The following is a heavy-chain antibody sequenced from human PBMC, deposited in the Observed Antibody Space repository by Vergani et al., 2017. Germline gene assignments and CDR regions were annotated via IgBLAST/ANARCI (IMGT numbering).Heavy chain of an antibody. Sequence: QVQLQESGPGLVKPSGTLSLTCAVSGGSISSINWWSWVRQPPGKGLEWIGEIYHSGSTNYNPSLKSRVTISVDKSKNQFSLKLSSVTAADTAVYYCARSRLRLGELSLSHFDYWGQGTLVTVSS. D-gene: IGHD3-16*02. CDR2: IYHSGST. CDR1: GGSISSINW. V-gene: IGHV4-4*02. CDR3: ARSRLRLGELSLSHFDY. J-gene: IGHJ4*02.